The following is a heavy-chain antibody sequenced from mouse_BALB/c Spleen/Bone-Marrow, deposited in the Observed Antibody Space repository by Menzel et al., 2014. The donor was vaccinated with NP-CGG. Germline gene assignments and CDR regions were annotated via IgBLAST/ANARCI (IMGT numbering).Heavy chain of an antibody. CDR1: GSTFSSYT. CDR2: ISNGGGST. CDR3: ARRVWSRGGDY. V-gene: IGHV5-12-2*01. J-gene: IGHJ4*01. D-gene: IGHD2-10*02. Sequence: EVQLVESGGGLVQPGGSLKLSCAASGSTFSSYTMSWVRQTPEKRLEWVAYISNGGGSTYYPDTVKGRFTISRDNAKNALYLQMSSLKAEDTAMYYCARRVWSRGGDYWGQGTSVTVSS.